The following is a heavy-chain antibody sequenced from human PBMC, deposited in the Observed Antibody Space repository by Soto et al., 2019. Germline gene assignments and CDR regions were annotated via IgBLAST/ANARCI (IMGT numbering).Heavy chain of an antibody. Sequence: GGSLRLSCAASGFTLRNYAMNWVRQAPGKGLEWISIIVRSGGTTYYSDSVKGRFTMSRDDSSNTMSLQMNGLRAEDTAVYYCAKCPSINSCYGIRFDPWGQGTLVTVSS. V-gene: IGHV3-23*01. J-gene: IGHJ5*02. CDR3: AKCPSINSCYGIRFDP. D-gene: IGHD2-2*01. CDR1: GFTLRNYA. CDR2: IVRSGGTT.